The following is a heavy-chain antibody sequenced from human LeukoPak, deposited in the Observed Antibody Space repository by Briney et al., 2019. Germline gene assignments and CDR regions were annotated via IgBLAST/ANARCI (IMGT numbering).Heavy chain of an antibody. V-gene: IGHV1-2*02. CDR2: INPNSGGT. CDR1: GYTFTGYY. D-gene: IGHD1-26*01. Sequence: ASVKVSCKASGYTFTGYYMHWVRQAPGQGLEWMGWINPNSGGTNYAQKFQGRVTMTRDTSISTAYMELSRLRSDDTAVYYCARDGRRMGATTYPYYYYYGMDVWGQGTTVTVSS. CDR3: ARDGRRMGATTYPYYYYYGMDV. J-gene: IGHJ6*02.